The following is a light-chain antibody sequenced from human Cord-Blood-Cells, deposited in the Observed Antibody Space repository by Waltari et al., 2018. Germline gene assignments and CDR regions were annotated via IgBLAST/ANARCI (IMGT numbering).Light chain of an antibody. CDR1: SSNIGSNY. Sequence: QSVLTQPPSASGTPGQRVTISCSGSSSNIGSNYVYWYQQLPGTAPKLLLYRNNQRPSGVPDRFSGSKSDTSASLASSGLRSEDEADYYCAAWDDSLSGPVFGGGTKLTVL. V-gene: IGLV1-47*01. J-gene: IGLJ3*02. CDR3: AAWDDSLSGPV. CDR2: RNN.